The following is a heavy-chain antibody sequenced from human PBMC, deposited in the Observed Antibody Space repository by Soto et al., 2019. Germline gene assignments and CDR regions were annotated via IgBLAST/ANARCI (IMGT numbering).Heavy chain of an antibody. J-gene: IGHJ5*02. CDR1: GGTFGNSA. CDR2: IVPMFGTA. CDR3: ARDGDPQSAFWSGPLGGGRFDP. D-gene: IGHD3-3*01. V-gene: IGHV1-69*12. Sequence: QVQLVQSGAEVKKPGSSVNVSCKTSGGTFGNSAVTWVRQAPGQGLEWLGGIVPMFGTANYAQKFQGRVTITAHXXTXPAYMELNSLKTDDTAVYYCARDGDPQSAFWSGPLGGGRFDPWGQGTLVTVSS.